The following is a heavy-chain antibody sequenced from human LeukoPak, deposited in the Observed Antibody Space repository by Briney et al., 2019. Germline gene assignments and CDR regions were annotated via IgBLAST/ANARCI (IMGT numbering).Heavy chain of an antibody. V-gene: IGHV4-39*01. Sequence: SETLSLTCTVSGGSISSSSYYWGWIRQPPGKGLEWIGSIYYSGSTYYNPSLKSRVTISVDTSKNQFSLELSSVTAADTAVYYCARHLRAKGAFDIWGQGTMVTVSS. CDR3: ARHLRAKGAFDI. CDR2: IYYSGST. J-gene: IGHJ3*02. D-gene: IGHD1-26*01. CDR1: GGSISSSSYY.